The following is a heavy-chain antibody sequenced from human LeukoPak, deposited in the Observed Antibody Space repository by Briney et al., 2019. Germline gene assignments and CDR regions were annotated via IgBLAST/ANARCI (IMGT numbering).Heavy chain of an antibody. J-gene: IGHJ4*02. CDR1: GFTFSSYT. V-gene: IGHV3-21*01. CDR3: ARESMATIDY. D-gene: IGHD5-24*01. Sequence: KPGGSLRLSCAASGFTFSSYTMNWVRQAPGKGLEWFSSITISSRYIYYANSVKGRFTTSRDNAKNSLYLQMNSLRAEDTAVYYCARESMATIDYWGQGTLVTVSS. CDR2: ITISSRYI.